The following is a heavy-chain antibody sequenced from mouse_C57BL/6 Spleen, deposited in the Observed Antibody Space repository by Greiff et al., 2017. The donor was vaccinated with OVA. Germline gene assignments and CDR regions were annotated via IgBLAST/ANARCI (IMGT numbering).Heavy chain of an antibody. J-gene: IGHJ4*01. CDR3: ARPIYYDYENAMDY. CDR2: INPSTGGT. V-gene: IGHV1-42*01. Sequence: VHVKQSGPELVKPGASVKISCKASGYSFTGYYMNWVKQSPEKSLEWIGEINPSTGGTTYNQKFKAKATLTVDKSSSTAYMQLKSLTSEDSAVYYCARPIYYDYENAMDYWGQGTSVTVSS. D-gene: IGHD2-4*01. CDR1: GYSFTGYY.